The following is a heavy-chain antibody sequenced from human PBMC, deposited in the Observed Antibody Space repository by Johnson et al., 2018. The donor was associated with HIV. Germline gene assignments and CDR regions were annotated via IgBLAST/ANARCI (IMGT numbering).Heavy chain of an antibody. CDR2: ISYDGSNK. CDR3: ASSAFDI. J-gene: IGHJ3*02. Sequence: QVQLVESGGGLVQPGRSLRLSCAASGFTFNSYAMHWVRQAPGKGLEWVAIISYDGSNKYYADSVKGRFTISRDNSKNTLYLQMNSLRAEDTAVYYCASSAFDIWGQGTMVTVSS. CDR1: GFTFNSYA. V-gene: IGHV3-30*04.